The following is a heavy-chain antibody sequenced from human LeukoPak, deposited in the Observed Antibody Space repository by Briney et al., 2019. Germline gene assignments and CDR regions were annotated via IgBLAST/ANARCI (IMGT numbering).Heavy chain of an antibody. Sequence: PSETLSLTCAVYGGSFSGYYWSWIRQPPGKGLEWIGEINHSGSTNYNPPLKSRVTISVDTSKNQFSLKLSSVTAADTAVYYCARIRRIAGPIDYWGQGTLVTVSS. CDR2: INHSGST. V-gene: IGHV4-34*01. CDR1: GGSFSGYY. CDR3: ARIRRIAGPIDY. D-gene: IGHD6-13*01. J-gene: IGHJ4*02.